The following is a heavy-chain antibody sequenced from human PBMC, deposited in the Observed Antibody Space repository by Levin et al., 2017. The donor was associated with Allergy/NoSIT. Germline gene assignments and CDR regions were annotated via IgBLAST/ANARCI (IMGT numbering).Heavy chain of an antibody. D-gene: IGHD2/OR15-2a*01. J-gene: IGHJ4*02. CDR3: ARLPVKNSSLSAY. CDR1: GYSFADYW. Sequence: GESLKISCKGSGYSFADYWIGWVRQMPGKGLEWMGIVYPGGSDSRYSPSFQGQVTISADKSISTAYLQWRSLKASDTAMYYCARLPVKNSSLSAYWGQGTLVTVSS. CDR2: VYPGGSDS. V-gene: IGHV5-51*01.